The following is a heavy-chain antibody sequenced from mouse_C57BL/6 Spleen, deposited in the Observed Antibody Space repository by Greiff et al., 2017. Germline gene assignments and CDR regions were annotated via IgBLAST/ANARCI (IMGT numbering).Heavy chain of an antibody. CDR2: ISDGGSYT. D-gene: IGHD2-3*01. CDR3: ARDDGYYVVWAY. CDR1: GFTFSSYA. Sequence: EVKLMASGGGLVKPGGSLKLSCAASGFTFSSYAMSWVRQTPEKRLEWVATISDGGSYTYYPDNVKGRFTISRDNAKNNLYLQMSHLKSEDTAMYYCARDDGYYVVWAYWGQGTLVTVSA. J-gene: IGHJ3*01. V-gene: IGHV5-4*01.